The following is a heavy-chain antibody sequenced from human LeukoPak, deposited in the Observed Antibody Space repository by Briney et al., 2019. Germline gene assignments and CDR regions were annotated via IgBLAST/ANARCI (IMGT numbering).Heavy chain of an antibody. CDR2: IKQDESEK. D-gene: IGHD5-12*01. CDR3: ARDPSGSDFDY. V-gene: IGHV3-7*01. Sequence: GGSLRLSCAASGFTFSNYWMSCVRQAPGKGLEWVANIKQDESEKFYVDSVKGRFTISRDNAKNSLYLQMNSLRAEDTAVYYCARDPSGSDFDYWGQGTLVTVSS. CDR1: GFTFSNYW. J-gene: IGHJ4*02.